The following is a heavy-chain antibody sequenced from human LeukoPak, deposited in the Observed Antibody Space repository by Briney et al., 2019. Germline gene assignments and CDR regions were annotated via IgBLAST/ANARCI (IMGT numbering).Heavy chain of an antibody. CDR2: IRYDGSNK. CDR3: AKGPYYNLLTGYPTRYPIDY. V-gene: IGHV3-30*02. D-gene: IGHD3-9*01. Sequence: GGSLRLSCAASGSTFSSYGMHWVRQAPGKGLEWAAFIRYDGSNKYFADSVKGRCTTSRDNSKNTLYLQIYSLRPEDTAVYYCAKGPYYNLLTGYPTRYPIDYWGQGTLVTVSS. J-gene: IGHJ4*02. CDR1: GSTFSSYG.